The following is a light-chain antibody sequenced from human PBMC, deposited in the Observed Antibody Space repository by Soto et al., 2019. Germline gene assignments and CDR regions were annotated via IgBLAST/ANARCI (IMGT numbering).Light chain of an antibody. CDR2: EVS. Sequence: QSALTQPASVSGSPGLSITISCTGTSSDVGAYNYVSWYQQHPGKAPKLMIYEVSSRPSGVSNRFSGSKSGDTAPLTISGLQAEDEADYYCSSYTSSSTPYVSGTGTKVTVL. CDR3: SSYTSSSTPYV. J-gene: IGLJ1*01. CDR1: SSDVGAYNY. V-gene: IGLV2-14*01.